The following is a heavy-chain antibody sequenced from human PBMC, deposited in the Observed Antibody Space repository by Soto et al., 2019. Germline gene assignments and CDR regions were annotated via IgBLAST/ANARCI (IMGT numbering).Heavy chain of an antibody. V-gene: IGHV4-4*02. CDR2: IYHSGST. CDR3: ARLARYYYGSGTDDAFDI. Sequence: QVQLQESGPGLVKPSGTLSLTCAVSGGYISSSNWWSWVRQPPGKGLEWIGEIYHSGSTNYNPSLMSRVTISVDKSMNQFSLKLSSLTAADTAVYYCARLARYYYGSGTDDAFDIWGEGTMVTVSS. CDR1: GGYISSSNW. J-gene: IGHJ3*02. D-gene: IGHD3-10*01.